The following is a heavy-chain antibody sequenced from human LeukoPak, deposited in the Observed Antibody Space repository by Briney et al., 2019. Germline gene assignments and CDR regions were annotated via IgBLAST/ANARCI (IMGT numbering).Heavy chain of an antibody. CDR1: GW. D-gene: IGHD5-18*01. CDR2: INGLGTAT. V-gene: IGHV3-74*01. CDR3: ARGPYTAMATYYYYYMDV. Sequence: PGGSLRLSCAGSGWMHWVRQTPGKGLVWVSGINGLGTATYYAYSVKGRFTISRDNAKNSLYLQMNSLRAEDTAVYYCARGPYTAMATYYYYYMDVWGKGTTVTISS. J-gene: IGHJ6*03.